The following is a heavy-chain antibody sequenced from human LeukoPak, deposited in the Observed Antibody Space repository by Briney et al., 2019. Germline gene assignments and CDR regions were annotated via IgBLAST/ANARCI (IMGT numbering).Heavy chain of an antibody. CDR3: AKASTMIVGDAFDI. J-gene: IGHJ3*02. V-gene: IGHV3-23*01. D-gene: IGHD3-22*01. Sequence: GGSLRLSCATSGFTFSSYAMSWVRQAPGKGLEWVSAIRGSGTSTYYADSVKGRFTISRDNSKNTLYLQMNSLRAEDTAVYYCAKASTMIVGDAFDIWGQGTMVTVSS. CDR2: IRGSGTST. CDR1: GFTFSSYA.